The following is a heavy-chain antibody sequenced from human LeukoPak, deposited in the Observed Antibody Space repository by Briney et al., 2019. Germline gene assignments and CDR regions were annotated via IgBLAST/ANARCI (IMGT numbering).Heavy chain of an antibody. Sequence: GGSLRLSCAASGFTFSSYGMHWVRQAPGKGLEWVAFIRYDGSNKYYADSVKGRFTISRDNSKNTQYLQMNSLRAEDTAVYYCAKDGTAEDIVVVPAATSHYYYYMDVWGKGTTVTVSS. D-gene: IGHD2-2*01. V-gene: IGHV3-30*02. CDR2: IRYDGSNK. J-gene: IGHJ6*03. CDR1: GFTFSSYG. CDR3: AKDGTAEDIVVVPAATSHYYYYMDV.